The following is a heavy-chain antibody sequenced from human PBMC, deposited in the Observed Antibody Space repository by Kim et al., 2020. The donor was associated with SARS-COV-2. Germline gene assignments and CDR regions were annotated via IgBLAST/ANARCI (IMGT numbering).Heavy chain of an antibody. CDR3: ARLVGGDLDY. CDR2: TI. D-gene: IGHD1-26*01. V-gene: IGHV3-48*02. J-gene: IGHJ4*02. Sequence: TIYTADSVKGRFTISRDNAKNSLYLQMNSLRDEDTAVYYCARLVGGDLDYWGQGTLVTVSS.